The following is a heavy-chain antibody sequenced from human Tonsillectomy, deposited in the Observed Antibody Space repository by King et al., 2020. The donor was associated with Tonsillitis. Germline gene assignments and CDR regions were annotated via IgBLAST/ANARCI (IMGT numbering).Heavy chain of an antibody. CDR1: GFTFSSYG. V-gene: IGHV3-33*08. Sequence: VQLVESGGGVVQPGRSLRLSCAASGFTFSSYGMHWVRQAPGKGLEWVAVIWYNGSNKYYADSVKGRFTISRDNSKNPLYLQMNSLRAEDTAGDYCARDGPNYYYMDVWGTGTTVTVSS. CDR3: ARDGPNYYYMDV. CDR2: IWYNGSNK. D-gene: IGHD1-26*01. J-gene: IGHJ6*03.